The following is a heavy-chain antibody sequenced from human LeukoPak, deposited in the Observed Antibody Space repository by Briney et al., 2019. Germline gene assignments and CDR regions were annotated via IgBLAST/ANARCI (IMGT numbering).Heavy chain of an antibody. CDR2: IYYSGST. CDR3: ARAVSVRFDY. Sequence: YXWGWIRQPPGXGLEWTGYIYYSGSTNYNPSLKSRVTISVDTSKNQFSLKLSSVTAADTAIYYCARAVSVRFDYWGQGTLVTVSS. V-gene: IGHV4-59*08. CDR1: YX. J-gene: IGHJ4*02. D-gene: IGHD2/OR15-2a*01.